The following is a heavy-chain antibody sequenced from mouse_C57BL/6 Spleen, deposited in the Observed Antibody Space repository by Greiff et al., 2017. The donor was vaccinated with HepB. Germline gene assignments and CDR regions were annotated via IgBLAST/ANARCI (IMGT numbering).Heavy chain of an antibody. CDR2: ISYSGST. J-gene: IGHJ4*01. Sequence: EVKLVESGPGMVKPSQSLSLTCTVTGYSITSGYDWHWIRHFPGNKLEWMGYISYSGSTNYNPSLKSRISITHDTSKNHFFLKLNSVTTEDTATYYCARGDHYYAMDYWGQGTSVTVSS. CDR1: GYSITSGYD. V-gene: IGHV3-1*01. CDR3: ARGDHYYAMDY.